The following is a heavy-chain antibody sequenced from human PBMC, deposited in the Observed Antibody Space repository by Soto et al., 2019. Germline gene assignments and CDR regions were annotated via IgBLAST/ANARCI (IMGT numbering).Heavy chain of an antibody. CDR2: ISVYNGNT. CDR1: GYTFTSYG. J-gene: IGHJ6*02. CDR3: ARDSPRDSGYSSGWFHYYYYYGMDV. V-gene: IGHV1-18*01. Sequence: GASVKVSCKASGYTFTSYGISWVRQAPGQGLEWMGWISVYNGNTNYAQKLQGRVTMTTDTSTSTAYMELRSLRSDDTAVYYCARDSPRDSGYSSGWFHYYYYYGMDVWGQGTTVTVSS. D-gene: IGHD6-19*01.